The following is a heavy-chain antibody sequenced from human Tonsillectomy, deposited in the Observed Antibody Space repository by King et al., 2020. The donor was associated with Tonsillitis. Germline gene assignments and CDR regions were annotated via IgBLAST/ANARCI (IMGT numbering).Heavy chain of an antibody. V-gene: IGHV3-21*01. CDR2: ISSSSSYI. CDR3: ARDRSSGWPDAFDI. Sequence: VQLVESGGGLVKPGGSLRLSCAASGVTFSSCSMNWVRQAPGKGLEWVSSISSSSSYIYYADSVKGRFTISRDNAKNSLYLQMNSLSAEDTAVYYCARDRSSGWPDAFDIWGQGTMVTVSS. D-gene: IGHD6-19*01. J-gene: IGHJ3*02. CDR1: GVTFSSCS.